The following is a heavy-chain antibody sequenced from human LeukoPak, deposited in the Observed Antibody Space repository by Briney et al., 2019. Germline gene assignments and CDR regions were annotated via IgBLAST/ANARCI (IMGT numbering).Heavy chain of an antibody. CDR2: ISGSGGST. CDR3: AQQVGYCSSGSCYFTY. J-gene: IGHJ1*01. D-gene: IGHD2-15*01. Sequence: PGGSLRLSCAASGFTFSSYAMSWVRQAPGKGLEWVLAISGSGGSTYYADSVKGRFTISRDKSKNTLSLQMNSLRAEDTAVYYCAQQVGYCSSGSCYFTYWGQGTLVTVSS. V-gene: IGHV3-23*01. CDR1: GFTFSSYA.